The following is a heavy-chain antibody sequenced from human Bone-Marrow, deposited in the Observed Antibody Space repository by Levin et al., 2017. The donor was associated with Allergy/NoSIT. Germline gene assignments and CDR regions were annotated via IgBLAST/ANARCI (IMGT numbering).Heavy chain of an antibody. CDR2: ISWNSGSI. CDR3: ASHRPVFVRGSWRVA. V-gene: IGHV3-9*01. CDR1: GFTFDDYA. Sequence: PGGSLRLSCAASGFTFDDYAMHWVRQAPGKGLEWVSGISWNSGSIGYADSVKGRFTISRDNAKNSLYLQMNSLRAEDTALYYCASHRPVFVRGSWRVAWGQGTLVTVSS. D-gene: IGHD6-19*01. J-gene: IGHJ5*02.